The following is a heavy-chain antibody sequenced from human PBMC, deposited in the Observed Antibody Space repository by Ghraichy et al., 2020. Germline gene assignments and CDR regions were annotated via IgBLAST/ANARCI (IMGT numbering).Heavy chain of an antibody. CDR3: ARGRVGMGANNAFDI. CDR1: GHTSNTYG. CDR2: ISAYNGNT. Sequence: ASVKVSCKASGHTSNTYGITWVRQAPGQGLEWMGWISAYNGNTDYEQKLQDRVTMTTDTSTSTAYMELRSLRSDDTAVYYCARGRVGMGANNAFDIWGQGTMVTVSP. D-gene: IGHD1-26*01. J-gene: IGHJ3*02. V-gene: IGHV1-18*04.